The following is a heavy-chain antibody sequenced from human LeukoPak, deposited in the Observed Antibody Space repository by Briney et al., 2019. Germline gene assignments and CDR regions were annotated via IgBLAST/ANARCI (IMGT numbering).Heavy chain of an antibody. CDR2: VNHSGST. Sequence: SETLSLTCAVYGGSFSGYYWSWIRQPPGKGLEWIGEVNHSGSTNYNPSLKSRVTISVDTSKNQFSLKLSSVTAADTAVYYCARERTTGAPRYAFDIWGQGTMVTVSS. CDR1: GGSFSGYY. V-gene: IGHV4-34*01. J-gene: IGHJ3*02. CDR3: ARERTTGAPRYAFDI. D-gene: IGHD1-1*01.